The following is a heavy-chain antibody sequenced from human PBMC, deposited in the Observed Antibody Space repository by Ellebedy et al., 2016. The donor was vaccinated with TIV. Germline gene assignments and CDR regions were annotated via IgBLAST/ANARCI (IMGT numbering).Heavy chain of an antibody. D-gene: IGHD3-10*02. CDR1: EFTVSYNY. CDR3: ARASFYDVDLSGWYFDL. CDR2: IYTDERT. V-gene: IGHV3-66*01. Sequence: GESLKISCAASEFTVSYNYMNWVRQAPGKGPEWVSGIYTDERTDYADSVKGRFTISRDNSKNTLYLQMNSLRTEDTAVYYCARASFYDVDLSGWYFDLWGRGTLITVSS. J-gene: IGHJ2*01.